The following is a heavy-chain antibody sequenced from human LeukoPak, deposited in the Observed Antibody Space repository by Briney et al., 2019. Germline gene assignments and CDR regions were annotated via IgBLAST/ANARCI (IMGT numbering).Heavy chain of an antibody. Sequence: GGSLRLSCAASGFTFSSYGMHWVRQAPGKGLEWVAVISYDGSNKYYADSVKGQFTISRDNSKNTLYLQMNSLRAEDTAVYYCAKDGHDFWSGYYFDYWGQGTLVTVSS. J-gene: IGHJ4*02. CDR3: AKDGHDFWSGYYFDY. CDR1: GFTFSSYG. CDR2: ISYDGSNK. V-gene: IGHV3-30*18. D-gene: IGHD3-3*01.